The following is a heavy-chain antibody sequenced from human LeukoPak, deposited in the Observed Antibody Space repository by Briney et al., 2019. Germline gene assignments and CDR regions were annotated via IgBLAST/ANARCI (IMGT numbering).Heavy chain of an antibody. J-gene: IGHJ3*02. V-gene: IGHV1-2*02. CDR1: GYTFTSYD. CDR3: ARDTPTYYYDSSGYYPAAFDI. D-gene: IGHD3-22*01. CDR2: INPNSGGT. Sequence: GASVKVSCKASGYTFTSYDINWVRQATGQGLEWMGWINPNSGGTNYAQKFQGRVTMTRDTSISTAYMELSRLRSDDTAVYYCARDTPTYYYDSSGYYPAAFDIWGQGTMVTVSS.